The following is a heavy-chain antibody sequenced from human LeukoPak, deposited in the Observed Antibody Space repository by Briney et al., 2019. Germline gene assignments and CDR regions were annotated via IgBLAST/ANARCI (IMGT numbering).Heavy chain of an antibody. J-gene: IGHJ1*01. CDR3: ARAHHSSSWSSEYFQH. CDR1: GYTFTSYG. Sequence: GASVKVSCKASGYTFTSYGISWVRQAPGQGLEWMGWISAYNGNTNYAQKLQGRVTMTTDTSTSTAYMELRSLRSDDTAVYYCARAHHSSSWSSEYFQHWGQGTLVTVSS. D-gene: IGHD6-13*01. V-gene: IGHV1-18*01. CDR2: ISAYNGNT.